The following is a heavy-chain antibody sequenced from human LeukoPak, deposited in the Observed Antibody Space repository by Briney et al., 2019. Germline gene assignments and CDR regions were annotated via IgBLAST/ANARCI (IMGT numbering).Heavy chain of an antibody. CDR1: GGSISSYY. J-gene: IGHJ6*02. CDR2: IYTSGST. D-gene: IGHD6-19*01. Sequence: SETLSLTCTVSGGSISSYYWSWIRQPAGKGLEWIGRIYTSGSTNYNPSLKSRVTMSVDTSKNQFSLKLSSVTAADTAVYYCARDSSSGWPYYYYGMDVWGQGTTVTVSS. CDR3: ARDSSSGWPYYYYGMDV. V-gene: IGHV4-4*07.